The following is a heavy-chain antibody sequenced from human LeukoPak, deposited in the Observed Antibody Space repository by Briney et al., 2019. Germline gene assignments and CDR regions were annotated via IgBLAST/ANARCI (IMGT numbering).Heavy chain of an antibody. Sequence: PGGSLRLSCAASGFTFSSYWMSWVRQAPGKGLEWVANIKQDGSEKYYVDSVKGRFTISRDNAKNSLYLQMNSLRAEDTAVYYCARDSLGYYDSSGYPNWYFDLWGRGTLVTVSS. CDR3: ARDSLGYYDSSGYPNWYFDL. CDR2: IKQDGSEK. J-gene: IGHJ2*01. V-gene: IGHV3-7*01. D-gene: IGHD3-22*01. CDR1: GFTFSSYW.